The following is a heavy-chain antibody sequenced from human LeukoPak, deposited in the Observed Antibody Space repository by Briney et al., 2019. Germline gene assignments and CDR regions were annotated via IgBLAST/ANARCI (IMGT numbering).Heavy chain of an antibody. V-gene: IGHV4-34*01. CDR3: ARVSGRRGGYDTGRGFDP. CDR1: GDSFRGYY. Sequence: SETVSHNCTVYGDSFRGYYWSWIRHPPRKDLESHGDINHSGSTNYNPSLKSRVTISVDTSKNQFSLKLSSVTAADTAVYYCARVSGRRGGYDTGRGFDPWGQGTLVTVSS. J-gene: IGHJ5*02. D-gene: IGHD5-12*01. CDR2: INHSGST.